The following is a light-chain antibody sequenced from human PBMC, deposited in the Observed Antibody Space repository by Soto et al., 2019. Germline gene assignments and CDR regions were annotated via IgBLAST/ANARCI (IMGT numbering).Light chain of an antibody. J-gene: IGKJ1*01. CDR2: YTS. V-gene: IGKV3D-15*01. CDR3: QQYNSWPRT. Sequence: EIVLTQSPATLSSSPGETATLSCRASQYVGTRLAWYQHKPGQAPRLLIYYTSNRATGIPARFSGSGSGTEFTLTITSLQSEDFAVYYCQQYNSWPRTFGQGTKVDIK. CDR1: QYVGTR.